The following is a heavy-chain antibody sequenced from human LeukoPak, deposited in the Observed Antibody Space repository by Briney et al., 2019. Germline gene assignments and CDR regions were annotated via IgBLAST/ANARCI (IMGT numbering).Heavy chain of an antibody. CDR3: ARDPWDNNWYNFDS. CDR1: GGSISSYY. D-gene: IGHD1-1*01. CDR2: IYTSGST. V-gene: IGHV4-4*07. J-gene: IGHJ4*02. Sequence: SETLSLTCTVSGGSISSYYWSWIRQPAGNGLEWIGRIYTSGSTNYNPSLKSRVTMSVDTSKNQFSLKLSSVTAADTAVYYCARDPWDNNWYNFDSWGQGTLVTVSS.